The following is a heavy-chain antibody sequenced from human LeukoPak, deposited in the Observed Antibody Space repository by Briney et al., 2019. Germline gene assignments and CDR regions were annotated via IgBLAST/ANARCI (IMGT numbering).Heavy chain of an antibody. Sequence: PGRSLRLSCAASGFTFSSYGMHWVRQAPGKGPEWVAVIWYDGSNKYYADSVKGRFTTSRDNSKNTLYLQMNSLRAEDTAVYYCARERGDRGAFDIWGQGTMVTVSS. CDR3: ARERGDRGAFDI. CDR1: GFTFSSYG. CDR2: IWYDGSNK. D-gene: IGHD3-10*01. V-gene: IGHV3-33*01. J-gene: IGHJ3*02.